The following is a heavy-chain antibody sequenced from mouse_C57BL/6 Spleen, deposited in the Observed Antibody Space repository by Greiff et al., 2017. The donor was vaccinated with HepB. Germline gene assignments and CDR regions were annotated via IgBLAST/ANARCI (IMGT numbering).Heavy chain of an antibody. CDR1: GYAFTNYL. J-gene: IGHJ4*01. Sequence: VQLQQSGAELVRPGPSVKVSCKASGYAFTNYLIEWVKQRPGQGLEWIGVINPGSGGTNYNEKFKGKATLTADKSSSTAYMQLSSLTSEDSAVYFWANITTVGGAMDYWGQGTSVTVSS. V-gene: IGHV1-54*01. CDR3: ANITTVGGAMDY. D-gene: IGHD1-1*01. CDR2: INPGSGGT.